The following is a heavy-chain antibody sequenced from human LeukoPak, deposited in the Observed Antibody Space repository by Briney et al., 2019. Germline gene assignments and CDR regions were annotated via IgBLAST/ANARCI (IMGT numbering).Heavy chain of an antibody. CDR1: GYELSRYW. J-gene: IGHJ6*02. V-gene: IGHV5-51*01. CDR3: ARHKHPTV. Sequence: GESLKISCQGSGYELSRYWVVWVRQMSGQGLEWRGSIYPGDSDTRYSASCEGQVTISSDCYAAYLVWNNLKASDSAKYYCARHKHPTVWGQGTTVTAS. CDR2: IYPGDSDT.